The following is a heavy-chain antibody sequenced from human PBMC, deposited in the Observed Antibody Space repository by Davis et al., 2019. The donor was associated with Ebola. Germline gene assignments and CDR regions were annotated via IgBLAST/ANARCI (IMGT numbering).Heavy chain of an antibody. Sequence: AASVKVSCKASGYTFTGYYMHWVRQAPGQGLEWMGRINPNSGGTNYAQKFQGRVTMTRDTSISTAYMELSRLRSEDTAVYYCARTFVGGWLFDYWGQGTLVTVSS. J-gene: IGHJ4*02. CDR1: GYTFTGYY. CDR3: ARTFVGGWLFDY. D-gene: IGHD1-26*01. CDR2: INPNSGGT. V-gene: IGHV1-2*06.